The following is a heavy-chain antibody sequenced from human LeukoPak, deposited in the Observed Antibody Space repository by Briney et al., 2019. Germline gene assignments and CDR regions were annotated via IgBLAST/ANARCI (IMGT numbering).Heavy chain of an antibody. J-gene: IGHJ4*02. CDR3: ARLTWNYFLDS. CDR1: GFTFSSYG. V-gene: IGHV3-30*03. Sequence: GGSLRLSCAASGFTFSSYGMHWVRQAPGKGLEWVAVISYDGSNKYYADSVKGRFTMSRHNSKNTVYLQMDNLRAEDTAVYFCARLTWNYFLDSWGQGTLVSVSS. CDR2: ISYDGSNK. D-gene: IGHD3-10*01.